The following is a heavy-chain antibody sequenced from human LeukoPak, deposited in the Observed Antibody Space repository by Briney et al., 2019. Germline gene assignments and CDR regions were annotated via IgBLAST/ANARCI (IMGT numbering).Heavy chain of an antibody. CDR2: ISGSGGST. Sequence: GGSLRLSCGASGFTFSSYAMSWVRQAPGKGLEWVSAISGSGGSTYYADSVKGRFTISRDNSKNTLYLQMNSLRAEDTAVYYCAKSIAARRLFDYWGQGTLVTVSS. CDR3: AKSIAARRLFDY. V-gene: IGHV3-23*01. CDR1: GFTFSSYA. J-gene: IGHJ4*02. D-gene: IGHD6-6*01.